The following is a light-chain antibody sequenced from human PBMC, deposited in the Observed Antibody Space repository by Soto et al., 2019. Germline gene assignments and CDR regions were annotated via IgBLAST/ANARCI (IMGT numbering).Light chain of an antibody. CDR1: QGIGDT. V-gene: IGKV3-15*01. Sequence: VVRRSPSTLYDSKGEGATLSYRASQGIGDTLAWYQHKPGQTPRLLIYDTSTRATGVPTRFSGSRSGAEFTLTINILQSEDSAFYYGQGYSIPLLTSGGGTKLDI. CDR3: QGYSIPLLT. J-gene: IGKJ4*01. CDR2: DTS.